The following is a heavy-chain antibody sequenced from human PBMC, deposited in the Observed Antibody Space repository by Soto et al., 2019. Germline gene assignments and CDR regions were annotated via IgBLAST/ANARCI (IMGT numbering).Heavy chain of an antibody. D-gene: IGHD3-3*01. J-gene: IGHJ4*02. CDR3: ARHHAIFGVVTTFDY. Sequence: QVQLQESGPGLVKPSETLSLTCTVSGGSISSYYWSWIRQPPGKGLEWIGYIYYSGSTNYNPSLKSRVTISVDTSKNQFSLKLSSVTAADTAVYYCARHHAIFGVVTTFDYWGQGTLVTVSS. CDR1: GGSISSYY. V-gene: IGHV4-59*08. CDR2: IYYSGST.